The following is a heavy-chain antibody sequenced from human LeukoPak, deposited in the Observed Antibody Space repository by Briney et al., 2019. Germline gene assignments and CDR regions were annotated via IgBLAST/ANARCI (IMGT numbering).Heavy chain of an antibody. CDR2: IYSGGST. CDR1: GFTFSNYA. J-gene: IGHJ4*02. CDR3: ARTRDYYDSSGYYYEGGAKYFDY. V-gene: IGHV3-53*01. D-gene: IGHD3-22*01. Sequence: GGSLRLSCAASGFTFSNYAMTWVRQAPGKGLEWVSVIYSGGSTYYADSVKGRFTISRDNSKNTLYLQMNSLRAEDTAVYYCARTRDYYDSSGYYYEGGAKYFDYWGQGTLVTVSS.